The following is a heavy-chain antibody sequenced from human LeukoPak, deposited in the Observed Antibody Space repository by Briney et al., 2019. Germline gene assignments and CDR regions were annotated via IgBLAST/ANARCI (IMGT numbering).Heavy chain of an antibody. J-gene: IGHJ4*02. V-gene: IGHV3-20*04. Sequence: GGSLRLSCAASGSTFDDYGMSWVRQAPGKGLEWVSGINWNGGSTGYADSVKGRFTISRDNAKNSLYLQMNSLRAEDTALYYCARESIGDYVRRGYFDYWGQGTLVTVSS. CDR1: GSTFDDYG. CDR2: INWNGGST. CDR3: ARESIGDYVRRGYFDY. D-gene: IGHD4-17*01.